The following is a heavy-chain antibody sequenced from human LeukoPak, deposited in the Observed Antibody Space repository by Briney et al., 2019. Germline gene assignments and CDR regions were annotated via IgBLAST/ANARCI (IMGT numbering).Heavy chain of an antibody. J-gene: IGHJ5*02. V-gene: IGHV4-4*07. D-gene: IGHD2-21*02. Sequence: SKTLSLTCSVPGGPISSYYWSGIRRPAEKGLDGIGRIYTSGSTKYNPSLKSRVTMSVDTSKNQFSLKLSSVTAADTAVYYCARDRDANWFDPWGQGTLVTVSS. CDR3: ARDRDANWFDP. CDR2: IYTSGST. CDR1: GGPISSYY.